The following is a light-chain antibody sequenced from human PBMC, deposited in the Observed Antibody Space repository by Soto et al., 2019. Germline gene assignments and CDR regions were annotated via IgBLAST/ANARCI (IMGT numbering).Light chain of an antibody. CDR3: QESYTGPAVS. V-gene: IGKV1-9*01. CDR1: QGISTY. J-gene: IGKJ4*01. CDR2: ATS. Sequence: IQLTQSPSFLSASIGDRVTITCRASQGISTYLAWYQQKPGKAPKLLIYATSTLQSGVPSRFSGSGSGTEFTLTISSLQPEDFATYFCQESYTGPAVSFXGGTKVDIK.